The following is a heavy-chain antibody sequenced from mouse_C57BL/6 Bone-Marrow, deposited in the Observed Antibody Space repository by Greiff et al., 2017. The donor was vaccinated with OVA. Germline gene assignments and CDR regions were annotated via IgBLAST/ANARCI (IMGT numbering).Heavy chain of an antibody. CDR2: IHPSDSDT. CDR3: AIFPLCVRRAPGFAY. Sequence: QVQLQQSGAELVKPGASVKVSCKASGYTFTSSWMHWVKQRPGQGLEWIGRIHPSDSDTNYNQKFKGKATLTVDKSSSTAYMQLSSLTAEDSSVYYCAIFPLCVRRAPGFAYWGQGALVTVSA. CDR1: GYTFTSSW. V-gene: IGHV1-74*01. D-gene: IGHD2-2*01. J-gene: IGHJ3*01.